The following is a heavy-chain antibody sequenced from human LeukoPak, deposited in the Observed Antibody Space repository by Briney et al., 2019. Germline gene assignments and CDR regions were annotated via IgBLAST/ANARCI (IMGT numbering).Heavy chain of an antibody. CDR2: IYYSGST. V-gene: IGHV4-59*12. Sequence: SETLSLTCTVSGGSISSYYWSWIRQPPGKGLEWIGYIYYSGSTNYNPSLKSRVTISVDTSKNQFSLKLSSVTAADTAVYYCARVGYGDYYFNWFDPWGQGTLVTVSS. CDR3: ARVGYGDYYFNWFDP. CDR1: GGSISSYY. J-gene: IGHJ5*02. D-gene: IGHD4-17*01.